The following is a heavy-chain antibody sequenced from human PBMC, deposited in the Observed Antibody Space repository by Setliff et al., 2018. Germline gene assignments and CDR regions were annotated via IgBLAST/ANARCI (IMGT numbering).Heavy chain of an antibody. CDR3: ATTTVGRDCSGGNCYFGY. CDR1: GGSFSGYF. V-gene: IGHV4-34*01. J-gene: IGHJ4*02. D-gene: IGHD2-15*01. CDR2: INDRGST. Sequence: PSETLSLTCALYGGSFSGYFWSWIRQAPGRGLEWIGEINDRGSTHYNPSLKSRVTISIDTSKNQFYLKLTSVTAADTAVYYCATTTVGRDCSGGNCYFGYWGQGTLDTVS.